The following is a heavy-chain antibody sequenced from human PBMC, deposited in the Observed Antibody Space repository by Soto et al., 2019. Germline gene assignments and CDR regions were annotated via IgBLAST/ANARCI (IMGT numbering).Heavy chain of an antibody. D-gene: IGHD3-9*01. Sequence: ASVKVSCKASGYTFTSYAMHWVRQAPGQRLEWMGWINAGNGNTKYSQKFQGRVTITRDTSASTAYMELSSLRSEDTAVYYCARNSDYDILTGYYSGVWFDPWGQGILLTVSS. V-gene: IGHV1-3*01. CDR3: ARNSDYDILTGYYSGVWFDP. CDR2: INAGNGNT. CDR1: GYTFTSYA. J-gene: IGHJ5*02.